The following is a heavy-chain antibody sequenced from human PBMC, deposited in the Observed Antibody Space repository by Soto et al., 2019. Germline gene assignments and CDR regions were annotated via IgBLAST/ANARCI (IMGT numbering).Heavy chain of an antibody. V-gene: IGHV4-30-2*01. CDR2: IYHSGST. J-gene: IGHJ5*02. CDR3: ARVPGP. Sequence: PSETLSLTCAVSGGSISSGGSSWSWIRQPPGKGLEWIGYIYHSGSTYYNPSLKSRVTISVDRSKNQFSLKLSSVTVADTAVYYCARVPGPWGQGTLVSVSS. CDR1: GGSISSGGSS.